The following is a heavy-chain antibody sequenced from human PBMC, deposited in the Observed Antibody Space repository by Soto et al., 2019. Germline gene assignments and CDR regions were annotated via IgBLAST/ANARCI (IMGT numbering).Heavy chain of an antibody. D-gene: IGHD6-19*01. V-gene: IGHV5-51*01. Sequence: LGESLKISCKGSGYSFTSYWIGWVRQMPGKGLEWMGIIYPGDSDTRYSPSFQGQVTISADKSISTAYLQWSSLKASDTAMYYCARSQTEQWLVRESPFDIWGQGTMVTVSS. CDR2: IYPGDSDT. CDR1: GYSFTSYW. J-gene: IGHJ3*02. CDR3: ARSQTEQWLVRESPFDI.